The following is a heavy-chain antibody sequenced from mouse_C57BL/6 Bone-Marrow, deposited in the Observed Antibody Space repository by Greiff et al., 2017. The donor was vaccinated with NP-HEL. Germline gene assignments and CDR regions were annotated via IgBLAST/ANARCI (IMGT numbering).Heavy chain of an antibody. CDR3: ARHDPYGGGFAY. J-gene: IGHJ3*01. CDR1: GYTFTEYT. Sequence: VKLMESGAELVKPGASVKLSCKASGYTFTEYTIHWVKQRSGQGLEWIGWFYPGSGSIKYNEKFQDKATLTADKSSSTVYMELSRLTSEDSAVYFCARHDPYGGGFAYWGQGTLVTVSA. D-gene: IGHD1-1*02. V-gene: IGHV1-62-2*01. CDR2: FYPGSGSI.